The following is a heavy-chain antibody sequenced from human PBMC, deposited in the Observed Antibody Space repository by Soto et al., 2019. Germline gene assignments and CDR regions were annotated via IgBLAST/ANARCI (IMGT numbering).Heavy chain of an antibody. CDR3: AIDILTGYKWDGY. J-gene: IGHJ4*02. V-gene: IGHV1-3*01. CDR2: INAGNGNT. Sequence: QVQLVQSGAEVKKPGASVKVSCKASGYTFTSYAMHWVRQAPGQRLEWMGWINAGNGNTKYSQKFQGRVTITRDTSASTAYMELSSLRSEDTAVYYCAIDILTGYKWDGYWGQGTLVTVSS. CDR1: GYTFTSYA. D-gene: IGHD3-9*01.